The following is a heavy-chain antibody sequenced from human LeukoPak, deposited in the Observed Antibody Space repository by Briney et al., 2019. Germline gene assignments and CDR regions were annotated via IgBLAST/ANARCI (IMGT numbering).Heavy chain of an antibody. Sequence: SETLSLTCAVYGESITAYYWTWIRQPPGKRLEWIGEVRHSGSTNYNPSLKSRVTMSVDMSKNQFSLRLNSVTAADTAVYYCAGATATGTGRAFHYWAQGNLVPVSS. CDR1: GESITAYY. CDR3: AGATATGTGRAFHY. J-gene: IGHJ4*02. D-gene: IGHD3-10*01. CDR2: VRHSGST. V-gene: IGHV4-34*01.